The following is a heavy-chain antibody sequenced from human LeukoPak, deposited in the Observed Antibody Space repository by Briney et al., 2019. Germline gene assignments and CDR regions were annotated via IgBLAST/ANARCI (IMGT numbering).Heavy chain of an antibody. J-gene: IGHJ3*02. D-gene: IGHD2/OR15-2a*01. CDR2: ISSSGSTI. Sequence: GGSLRLSCAASGFTLSSYEMNWVRQAPGKGLEWVSYISSSGSTIYYADSVKGRFTISRDNAKNSLYLQMNSLRAEDTAVYYCARAPPGSMTAYAFDIWGQGTMVTVSS. CDR3: ARAPPGSMTAYAFDI. CDR1: GFTLSSYE. V-gene: IGHV3-48*03.